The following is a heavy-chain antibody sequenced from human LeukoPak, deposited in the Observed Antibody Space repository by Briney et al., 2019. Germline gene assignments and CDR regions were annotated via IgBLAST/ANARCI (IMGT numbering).Heavy chain of an antibody. V-gene: IGHV3-23*01. Sequence: GGSLRLSYAASGFPFSSYAMSWGREARGRGLEWGSDISCSGGSTYYADSVKGRFTISRDNSKNTLYLQMNSLRAEDTAVYYCAKGKTYYYGSGSPYNWFDPWGQGTLVTVSS. CDR2: ISCSGGST. D-gene: IGHD3-10*01. J-gene: IGHJ5*02. CDR1: GFPFSSYA. CDR3: AKGKTYYYGSGSPYNWFDP.